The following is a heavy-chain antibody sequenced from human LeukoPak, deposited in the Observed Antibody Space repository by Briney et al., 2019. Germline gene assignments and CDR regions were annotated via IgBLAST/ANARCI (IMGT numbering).Heavy chain of an antibody. CDR2: IIPIFGTA. CDR3: ASDYGKARGYYYYYMDV. CDR1: GGTFSSYA. D-gene: IGHD4-17*01. J-gene: IGHJ6*03. V-gene: IGHV1-69*06. Sequence: GASVKVSCKASGGTFSSYAISWVRQAPGQGLEWMGGIIPIFGTANYAQKFQGRVTITADKSTSTAYMELSSLRSEDTAVYYCASDYGKARGYYYYYMDVWGKGTTVTVSS.